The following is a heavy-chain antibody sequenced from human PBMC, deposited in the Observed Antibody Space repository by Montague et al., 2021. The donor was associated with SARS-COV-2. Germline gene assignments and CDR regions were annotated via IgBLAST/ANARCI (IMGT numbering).Heavy chain of an antibody. CDR3: ARRGRKLLPVATTIGGFDI. CDR2: IYDSGSA. V-gene: IGHV4-39*02. D-gene: IGHD5-12*01. Sequence: SETLSLTCTVSGGSISSSNYYWDWIRQPPGKGLEWIGSIYDSGSAYYXPSLKSRVTISVDTSKNHFSLKLSSVTAADTAVYYCARRGRKLLPVATTIGGFDIGGQGTMVTVSS. CDR1: GGSISSSNYY. J-gene: IGHJ3*02.